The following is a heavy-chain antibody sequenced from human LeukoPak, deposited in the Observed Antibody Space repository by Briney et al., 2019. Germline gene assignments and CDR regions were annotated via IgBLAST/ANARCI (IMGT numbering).Heavy chain of an antibody. D-gene: IGHD6-13*01. V-gene: IGHV1-18*01. J-gene: IGHJ5*02. CDR1: GYTFTIYG. CDR3: ARALPGAATAHNWFDP. Sequence: WASVRVSCKASGYTFTIYGISWVRQAPGQGLEWMAWISGFNGATNYAQKFQGRVTMTIDTSTNTTYMDLRTVTSDDTAIYYCARALPGAATAHNWFDPWGQGTLVTVSS. CDR2: ISGFNGAT.